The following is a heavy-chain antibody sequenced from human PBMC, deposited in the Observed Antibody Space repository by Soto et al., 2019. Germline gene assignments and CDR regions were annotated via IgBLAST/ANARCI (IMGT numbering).Heavy chain of an antibody. CDR1: GFTFSSYN. CDR2: ISYTGREK. J-gene: IGHJ4*02. D-gene: IGHD6-6*01. CDR3: ASVGASLSLSN. V-gene: IGHV3-30*01. Sequence: QVQMVESGGGVVQPGRSLRLSCAVSGFTFSSYNMHWVRQAPGKGLEWLAVISYTGREKFYADSVNGRSTISRDNSKNTLVLVMNSLRPEDTAVYFCASVGASLSLSNWGQGFLVTVSS.